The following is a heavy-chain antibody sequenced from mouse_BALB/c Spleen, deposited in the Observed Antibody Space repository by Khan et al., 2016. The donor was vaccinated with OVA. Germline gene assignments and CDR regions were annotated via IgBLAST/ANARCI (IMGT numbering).Heavy chain of an antibody. CDR3: ARGGGGDRFAY. V-gene: IGHV1S137*01. J-gene: IGHJ3*01. CDR1: GYTFTDFT. CDR2: ISTYYGDA. Sequence: QVQLQQSGAELVRPGVSVKISCKGSGYTFTDFTMHWVKQSHAKSLEWIGVISTYYGDATHNEKFKGKATLTVDKSSSTAYMELARLTSEDSAIXGGARGGGGDRFAYWGQGTLVTVSA.